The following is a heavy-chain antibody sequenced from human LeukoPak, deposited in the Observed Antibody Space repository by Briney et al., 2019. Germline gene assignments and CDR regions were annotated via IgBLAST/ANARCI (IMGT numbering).Heavy chain of an antibody. CDR1: GFTFSSYA. CDR2: ISGSGGST. D-gene: IGHD3-22*01. CDR3: AKYYDSSGYFSYFDY. V-gene: IGHV3-23*01. Sequence: PGGSLRLSCAASGFTFSSYAMGWVRQAPGKGLEWVSAISGSGGSTYYADSVKGRFTISRDNSKNTLYLQMNSLRAEDTAVYYCAKYYDSSGYFSYFDYWGQGTLVTVSS. J-gene: IGHJ4*02.